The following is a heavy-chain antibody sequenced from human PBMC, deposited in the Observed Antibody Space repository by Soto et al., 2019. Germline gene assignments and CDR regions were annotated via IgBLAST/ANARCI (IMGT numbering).Heavy chain of an antibody. D-gene: IGHD5-12*01. CDR1: GGSMSSSSYY. CDR2: IYYSGTT. V-gene: IGHV4-39*07. Sequence: SETLSLTCTVSGGSMSSSSYYWGWIRQPPGKGLEWIGSIYYSGTTYYNPSLKSRVTISVDTSKNQFSLKLSSVTAADTAVYYCARSGDGYNPVVPFYWGQGTLVTVSS. J-gene: IGHJ4*02. CDR3: ARSGDGYNPVVPFY.